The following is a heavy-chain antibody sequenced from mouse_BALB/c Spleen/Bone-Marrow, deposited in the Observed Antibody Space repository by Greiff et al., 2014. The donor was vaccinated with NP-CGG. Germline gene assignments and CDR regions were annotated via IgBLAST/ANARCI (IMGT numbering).Heavy chain of an antibody. J-gene: IGHJ4*01. V-gene: IGHV5-4*02. Sequence: DVKLVESGGGLVKPGGSLKLSCAASGFTFSDFYMFWVRQTPEKRLEWVGTISNGGTYTYYPDSVKGRFTISRDNANNNLHLQMSSLKSEDTATYYCARSGEGYGAMDYWGQGTSVTVTS. CDR1: GFTFSDFY. D-gene: IGHD1-1*02. CDR3: ARSGEGYGAMDY. CDR2: ISNGGTYT.